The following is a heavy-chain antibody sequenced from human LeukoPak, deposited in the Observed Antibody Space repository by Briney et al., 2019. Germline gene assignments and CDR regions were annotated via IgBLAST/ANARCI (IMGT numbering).Heavy chain of an antibody. CDR1: GFTLSIYW. J-gene: IGHJ4*02. V-gene: IGHV3-7*01. CDR2: INQHGSEN. D-gene: IGHD3-22*01. CDR3: ARATYYDSSGYWGYYFDY. Sequence: GGSLRLSCAASGFTLSIYWMSWVRQAPGKGLEWVANINQHGSENYYVDSVRGRFTISRDNAQNSLYLQMNSLRAEGTAVYYCARATYYDSSGYWGYYFDYWGQGTLVTVSS.